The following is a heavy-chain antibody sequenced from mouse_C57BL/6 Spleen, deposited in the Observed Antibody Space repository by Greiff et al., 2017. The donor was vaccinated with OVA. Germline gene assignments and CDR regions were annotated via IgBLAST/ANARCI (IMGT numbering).Heavy chain of an antibody. J-gene: IGHJ3*01. Sequence: QVQLQQSGPGLVQPSQSLSINCTLPFFSLTSYRVHWVRQSPGKGLEWLGVIWSGGSTDYNAAFISRLSISKDNSKSQVFFKMNSLQADDTAIYYCARSHFAYWGQGTLVTVSA. CDR3: ARSHFAY. V-gene: IGHV2-2*01. CDR2: IWSGGST. CDR1: FFSLTSYR.